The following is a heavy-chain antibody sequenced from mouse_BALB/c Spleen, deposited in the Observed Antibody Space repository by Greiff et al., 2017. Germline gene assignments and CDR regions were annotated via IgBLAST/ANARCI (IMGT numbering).Heavy chain of an antibody. D-gene: IGHD2-14*01. V-gene: IGHV1-12*01. Sequence: QVQLQQPGAELVKPGASVKMSCKASGYTFTSYNMHWVKQTPGQGLEWIGAIYPGNGDTSYNQKFKGKATLTADKSSSTAYMQLSSLTSEDSAVYYCARGPYYYRYDGYAMDYWGQGTSVTVSS. CDR1: GYTFTSYN. CDR3: ARGPYYYRYDGYAMDY. J-gene: IGHJ4*01. CDR2: IYPGNGDT.